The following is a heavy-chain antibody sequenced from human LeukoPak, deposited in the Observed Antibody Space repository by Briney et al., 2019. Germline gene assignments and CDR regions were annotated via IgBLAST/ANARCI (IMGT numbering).Heavy chain of an antibody. J-gene: IGHJ4*02. V-gene: IGHV3-21*01. Sequence: GGSLRLSCSASGFPFGDYAIIWFRQAPGKGLEWVSSISDSSRYIHYADSMKGRFSISRDNAKNSLYLQMDNLRVEDTAMYYCARYGIVGATYFDYWGQGTLVTVSS. D-gene: IGHD1-26*01. CDR3: ARYGIVGATYFDY. CDR2: ISDSSRYI. CDR1: GFPFGDYA.